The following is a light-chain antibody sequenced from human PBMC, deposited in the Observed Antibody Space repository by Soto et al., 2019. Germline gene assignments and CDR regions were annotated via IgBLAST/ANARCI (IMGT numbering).Light chain of an antibody. CDR3: QQYNNWPAIT. J-gene: IGKJ5*01. Sequence: SPATLSVSPGERATLSCRASQSVSSNLAWYQQKPGQAPRLLIYGASTRATGIPARFSGSGSGTEFTLTISSLQSEDFAVYYCQQYNNWPAITFGQGTRLEI. CDR1: QSVSSN. V-gene: IGKV3-15*01. CDR2: GAS.